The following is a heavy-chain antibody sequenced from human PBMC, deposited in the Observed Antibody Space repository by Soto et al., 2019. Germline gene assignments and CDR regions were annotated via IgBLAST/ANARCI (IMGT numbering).Heavy chain of an antibody. D-gene: IGHD4-17*01. J-gene: IGHJ6*03. CDR2: ISGSGGST. V-gene: IGHV3-23*01. Sequence: GGSLRLSCAASGFTFSSYAMSWVRQAPGKGLEWVSAISGSGGSTYYADSVKGRFTISRDNSKNTLYLQMNSLRAEDTAVYYCAKATVTRPIRVPYYYYYMDVWGKGTTVTVSS. CDR1: GFTFSSYA. CDR3: AKATVTRPIRVPYYYYYMDV.